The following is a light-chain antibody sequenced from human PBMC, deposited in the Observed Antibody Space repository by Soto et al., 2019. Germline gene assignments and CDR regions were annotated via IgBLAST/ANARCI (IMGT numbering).Light chain of an antibody. Sequence: EIVMTQSPATLSVSPGERATLSCRASQSVSSNLAWYQQKPGQAPRLLIYDASTRASGIPARFRGSGSGTDFTLTISSLEPEDFAVYYCQLRNNWPPSITFGQGTRLEIK. CDR1: QSVSSN. CDR3: QLRNNWPPSIT. CDR2: DAS. J-gene: IGKJ5*01. V-gene: IGKV3-11*01.